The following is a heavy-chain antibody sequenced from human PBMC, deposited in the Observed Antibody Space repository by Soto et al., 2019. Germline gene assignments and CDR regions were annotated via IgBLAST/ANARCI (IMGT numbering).Heavy chain of an antibody. CDR1: GFTFSSYW. Sequence: EVQLVESGGGLVQPGGSLRLSCAVSGFTFSSYWMNWVRQAPGKGLEWVANINPDGSEKHYLDSAKGRFTISRDNPKESVYLQMDSLRAEDTAVYSCVRTEPSSYSRRFDYWGQGTLVTVSS. J-gene: IGHJ4*02. D-gene: IGHD2-21*01. V-gene: IGHV3-7*01. CDR2: INPDGSEK. CDR3: VRTEPSSYSRRFDY.